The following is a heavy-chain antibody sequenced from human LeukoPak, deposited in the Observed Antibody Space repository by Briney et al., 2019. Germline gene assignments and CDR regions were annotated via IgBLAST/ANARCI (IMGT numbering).Heavy chain of an antibody. Sequence: SVKVSCKASGYTFTSYGISWVRQAPGQGLEWMGRIIPIIGIASYAQKFQGRVTITADKSTSTAYMELSSLRPEDTAVYYCARDLMTTVTLLFDYWGQGTLVTVSS. CDR1: GYTFTSYG. CDR3: ARDLMTTVTLLFDY. V-gene: IGHV1-69*04. J-gene: IGHJ4*02. CDR2: IIPIIGIA. D-gene: IGHD4-17*01.